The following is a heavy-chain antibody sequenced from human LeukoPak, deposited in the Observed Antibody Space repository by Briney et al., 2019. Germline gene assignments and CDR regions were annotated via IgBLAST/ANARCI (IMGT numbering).Heavy chain of an antibody. CDR2: INPSGGST. D-gene: IGHD4-17*01. J-gene: IGHJ5*02. Sequence: ASVKVSCKASGYTFTSYYMHWVRQAPGQGLEWMGIINPSGGSTSYAQKFQGRVTMTRDTSTSTVYMELSSLRSEDTAVYYCARAINTVTTISRFDPWGQGTLVTVSS. CDR1: GYTFTSYY. V-gene: IGHV1-46*01. CDR3: ARAINTVTTISRFDP.